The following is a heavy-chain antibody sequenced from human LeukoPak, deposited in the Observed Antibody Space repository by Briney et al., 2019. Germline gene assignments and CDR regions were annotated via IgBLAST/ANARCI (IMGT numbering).Heavy chain of an antibody. J-gene: IGHJ5*02. CDR3: ARVDYVWGDNWFDP. CDR1: GGTFSSYA. Sequence: SVKLSCKASGGTFSSYAISWVRQAPGQGLEWMGGIIPIFGTANYAQKFQGRVTITADESTSTAYMELSSLRSEDTAVYYCARVDYVWGDNWFDPWGQGNLVTVSS. CDR2: IIPIFGTA. D-gene: IGHD3-16*01. V-gene: IGHV1-69*13.